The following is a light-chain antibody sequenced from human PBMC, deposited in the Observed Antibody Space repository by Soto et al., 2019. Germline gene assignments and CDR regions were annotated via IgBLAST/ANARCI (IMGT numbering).Light chain of an antibody. J-gene: IGKJ4*01. CDR2: SAS. CDR1: QSIRGY. CDR3: QQSYSTPLT. V-gene: IGKV1-39*01. Sequence: DIQMTQSPSSLPASVGDRVTVTCRASQSIRGYLNWYQHKPGTAPKLLIYSASSFQSGVPSRFSGSGSGTDFTLTISSLQPEDFATYYCQQSYSTPLTFGGGTKVDIK.